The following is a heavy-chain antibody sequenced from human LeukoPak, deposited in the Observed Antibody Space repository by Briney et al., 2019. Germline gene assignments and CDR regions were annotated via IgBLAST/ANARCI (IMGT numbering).Heavy chain of an antibody. CDR1: GFTFSNYA. Sequence: PGGSLRLSCAASGFTFSNYAMSWVRQAPGKGLEWVSAISGSGGSTYYADSVKGRFTISRDNSKNTLYLQMNSLRAEDTAVYYCAKRVFAFRDPPTVTTETFDYWGQGTLVTVSS. V-gene: IGHV3-23*01. J-gene: IGHJ4*02. D-gene: IGHD4-17*01. CDR3: AKRVFAFRDPPTVTTETFDY. CDR2: ISGSGGST.